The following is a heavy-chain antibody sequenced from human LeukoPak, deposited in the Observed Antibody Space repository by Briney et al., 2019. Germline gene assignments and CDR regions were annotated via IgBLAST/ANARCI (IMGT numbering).Heavy chain of an antibody. J-gene: IGHJ3*02. CDR2: IHYSGNT. Sequence: SETLSLTCTVSGGSISSSHHYWGWIRQPPGKGLEWIGSIHYSGNTYYNPSLKSRVTISVDTSKNQFSLKLSSVTAADTAVYFCARDPQGGTTSDAFDIWGQGTMVTVSS. CDR1: GGSISSSHHY. CDR3: ARDPQGGTTSDAFDI. V-gene: IGHV4-39*07. D-gene: IGHD1-1*01.